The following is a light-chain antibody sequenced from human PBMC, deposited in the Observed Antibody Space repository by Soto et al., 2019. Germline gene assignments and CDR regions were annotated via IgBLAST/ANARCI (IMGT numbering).Light chain of an antibody. J-gene: IGKJ5*01. CDR3: QQSYSNLIT. CDR1: QSIRSY. Sequence: DIPMTQSPSYMSASVGYRFTITCRASQSIRSYLNWYQQKPGKAPKILIYSASSLQSGVPSRFSGSGSGTDFTLTISSLRPEDFATYYCQQSYSNLITFGQGTRLEIK. V-gene: IGKV1-39*01. CDR2: SAS.